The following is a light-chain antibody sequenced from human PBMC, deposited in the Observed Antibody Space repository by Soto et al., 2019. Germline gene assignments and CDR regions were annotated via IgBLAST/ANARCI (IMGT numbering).Light chain of an antibody. Sequence: DIQMTQSPSTLSGSVGDRVTITCRASQTISSWLASYQQKPGKAPKLLIYKASTLKSGVPSRFSGSGSGTEFTLTSSSLQPDDFATYYCQHYNSYSEAFGQGTKVELK. CDR3: QHYNSYSEA. CDR1: QTISSW. CDR2: KAS. V-gene: IGKV1-5*03. J-gene: IGKJ1*01.